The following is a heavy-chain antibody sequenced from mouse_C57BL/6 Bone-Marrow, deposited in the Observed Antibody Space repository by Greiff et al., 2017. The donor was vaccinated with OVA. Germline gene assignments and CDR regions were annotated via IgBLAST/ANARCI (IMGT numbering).Heavy chain of an antibody. CDR3: AREGQLRPWFAY. Sequence: QVQLQQSGAELVKPGASVKLSCKASGYTFTSYWMHWVKQRPGQGLEWIGMIHPNSGSTNYNEKLKSKATLTVDKSSSTAYMQLSSLTSEDSAVYYVAREGQLRPWFAYWGQGTLVTVSA. CDR1: GYTFTSYW. J-gene: IGHJ3*01. CDR2: IHPNSGST. V-gene: IGHV1-64*01. D-gene: IGHD3-2*02.